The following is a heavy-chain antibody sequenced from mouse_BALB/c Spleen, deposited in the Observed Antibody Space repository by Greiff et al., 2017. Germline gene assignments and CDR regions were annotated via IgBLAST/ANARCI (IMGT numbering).Heavy chain of an antibody. D-gene: IGHD2-10*02. J-gene: IGHJ3*01. CDR3: AREYGNYLAWFAY. CDR1: GYTFSSYC. CDR2: ILPGSGST. V-gene: IGHV1-9*01. Sequence: VQLQQSGAELMKPGASVKISCKATGYTFSSYCIEWVKQRPGHGLEWIGEILPGSGSTNYNEKFKGKATFTADTSSNTAYMQLSSLTSEDSAVYYCAREYGNYLAWFAYWGQGTLVTVSA.